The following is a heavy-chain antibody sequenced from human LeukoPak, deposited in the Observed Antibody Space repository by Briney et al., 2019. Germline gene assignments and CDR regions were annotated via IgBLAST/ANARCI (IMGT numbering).Heavy chain of an antibody. Sequence: SETLSLTCGVSGGSVSSTNWWTWIRQPPGKGLEWIGEVHHDGRTNFNPSLKSRLTMSVDLSENHVSLKLTSVTAADTAVYYCAREGGFYRPLDYSGQGTLVTVSS. J-gene: IGHJ4*02. CDR1: GGSVSSTNW. V-gene: IGHV4-4*02. CDR3: AREGGFYRPLDY. CDR2: VHHDGRT. D-gene: IGHD6-25*01.